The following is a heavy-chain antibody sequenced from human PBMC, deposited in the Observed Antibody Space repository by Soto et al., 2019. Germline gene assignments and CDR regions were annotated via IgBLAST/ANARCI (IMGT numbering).Heavy chain of an antibody. CDR1: GFTFSSYS. J-gene: IGHJ4*02. Sequence: GGSLRLSCAASGFTFSSYSMNWVRQAPGKGLEWVSSISSSSSYIYYADSVKGRFTISRDNSKNTLYLQMGSLRAEDMAVYYCARRDGYNFDYWGQGTLVTVSS. CDR3: ARRDGYNFDY. CDR2: ISSSSSYI. V-gene: IGHV3-21*01. D-gene: IGHD5-12*01.